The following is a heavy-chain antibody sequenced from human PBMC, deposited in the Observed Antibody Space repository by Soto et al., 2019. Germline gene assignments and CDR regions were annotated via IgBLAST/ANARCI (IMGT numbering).Heavy chain of an antibody. J-gene: IGHJ6*02. D-gene: IGHD6-13*01. Sequence: SETLSLTCAVSGGSFSGYYWSWIRQPPGKGLEWIGGINHSGSTNYNPSPKSRVTISVDTSKIQFSLKLNSVTPEDTAVYYCARDGPLAAAVRGAHYYYYGMDIWGQGTTVTVSS. V-gene: IGHV4-34*01. CDR2: INHSGST. CDR3: ARDGPLAAAVRGAHYYYYGMDI. CDR1: GGSFSGYY.